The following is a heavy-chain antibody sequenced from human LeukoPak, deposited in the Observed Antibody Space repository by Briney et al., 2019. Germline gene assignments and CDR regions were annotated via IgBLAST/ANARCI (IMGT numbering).Heavy chain of an antibody. D-gene: IGHD2-2*01. J-gene: IGHJ4*02. CDR3: ARDSAAQAVDY. Sequence: PGGSLRLSCAASGFTFSSYSMNWVRQAPGKGLEWVSSISSSSYIYYADSVKGRFTISRDNAKNSLYLQMNSLRAEDTAVYCCARDSAAQAVDYWGQGTLVTVSS. CDR2: ISSSSYI. V-gene: IGHV3-21*01. CDR1: GFTFSSYS.